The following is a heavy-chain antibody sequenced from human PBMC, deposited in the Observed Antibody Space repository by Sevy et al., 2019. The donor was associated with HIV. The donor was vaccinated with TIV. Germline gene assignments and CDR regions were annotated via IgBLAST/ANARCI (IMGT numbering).Heavy chain of an antibody. CDR1: GFTFGEYA. CDR3: AGVRGTISPSYYFGMDV. CDR2: IRSNTFGAKT. Sequence: GGSLRLSCTASGFTFGEYAMNWLRQAPGKGLEWVGFIRSNTFGAKTEYAAAVKGRFTISRDDSKSIAYLQMNSLKTEDTAVYFCAGVRGTISPSYYFGMDVWGQGTTVTVSS. D-gene: IGHD3-10*01. V-gene: IGHV3-49*03. J-gene: IGHJ6*02.